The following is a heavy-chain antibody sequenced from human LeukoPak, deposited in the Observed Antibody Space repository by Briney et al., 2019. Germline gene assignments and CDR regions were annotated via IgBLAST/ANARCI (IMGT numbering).Heavy chain of an antibody. V-gene: IGHV4-61*02. J-gene: IGHJ4*02. CDR3: AGQQLGSRAFDS. Sequence: PSQTLSLTCTVSGGAISSGSCFWSWIRQPAGKGLEWIGRVYSSGLANYNPSLKSRVTISADTSKNQFSLKVESVTAADTAVYYCAGQQLGSRAFDSWGQGTLVTVSS. CDR1: GGAISSGSCF. D-gene: IGHD6-13*01. CDR2: VYSSGLA.